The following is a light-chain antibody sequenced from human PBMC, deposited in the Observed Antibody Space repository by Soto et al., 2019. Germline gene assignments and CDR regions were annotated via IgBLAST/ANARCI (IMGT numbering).Light chain of an antibody. CDR1: SSDVGNYNL. CDR3: CSYAGSFITYV. J-gene: IGLJ1*01. V-gene: IGLV2-23*01. Sequence: QSVLTQPASVSGSPGQSITISCTGTSSDVGNYNLVSWYQQHPGKNPKLIIYEDNNRPAGVSNRFSGSKSGNTASLTISGLQAEDEADYYFCSYAGSFITYVFGTGTKLTVL. CDR2: EDN.